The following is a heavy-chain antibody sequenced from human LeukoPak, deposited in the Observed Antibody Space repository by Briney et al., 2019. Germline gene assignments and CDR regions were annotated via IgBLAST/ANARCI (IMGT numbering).Heavy chain of an antibody. V-gene: IGHV3-21*01. J-gene: IGHJ4*02. Sequence: GGSLRLSCAASGFTFSSYSMNWVRRAPGKGLEWVSSISSSSSYIYYADSVKGRFTISRDNAKNSLYLQMNSLRAEDTAVYYCARDSSSWRIFDYWGQGTLVTVSS. CDR1: GFTFSSYS. CDR3: ARDSSSWRIFDY. D-gene: IGHD6-13*01. CDR2: ISSSSSYI.